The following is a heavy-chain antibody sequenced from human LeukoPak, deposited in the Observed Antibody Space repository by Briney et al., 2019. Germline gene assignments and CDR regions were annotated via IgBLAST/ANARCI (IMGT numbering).Heavy chain of an antibody. J-gene: IGHJ4*02. V-gene: IGHV3-30-3*01. CDR3: ARVRVPSSGWDY. CDR2: ISYDGSNK. D-gene: IGHD6-19*01. CDR1: GFTFSSYA. Sequence: GGSLRLSCAASGFTFSSYAMHWVRQAPGKGLEWVAFISYDGSNKYYADSVKGRFTISRDNSKNTLYLQMNSLRAEDTAVYYCARVRVPSSGWDYWGQGTLVTVSS.